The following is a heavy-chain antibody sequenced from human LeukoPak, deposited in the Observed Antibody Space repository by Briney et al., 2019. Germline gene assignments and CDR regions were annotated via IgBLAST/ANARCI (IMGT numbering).Heavy chain of an antibody. CDR2: IRNNGKST. CDR1: GFTFSSYA. J-gene: IGHJ4*02. CDR3: VKGLGLLEGY. Sequence: PGGSLRLSCSASGFTFSSYAMYWVRQAPGKGLEYVSAIRNNGKSTYYADSVKGRFTISRDNSKNTLYLQMSSLRAEDTAVYYCVKGLGLLEGYRGQGTLVTVSS. V-gene: IGHV3-64D*06. D-gene: IGHD3/OR15-3a*01.